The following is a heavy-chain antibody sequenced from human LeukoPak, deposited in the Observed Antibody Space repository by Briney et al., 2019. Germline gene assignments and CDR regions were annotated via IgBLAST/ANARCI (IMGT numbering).Heavy chain of an antibody. CDR3: ALNSYGYVAFDY. D-gene: IGHD5-18*01. Sequence: GGSLRLSCAASGFTVSSNYMSWVRQAPGKGLEWVSVIYSGGSTYYADSVKGRFTISRDNSKNTLYLQMNSLRAEDTAVYYCALNSYGYVAFDYWGQGTLVIVSS. J-gene: IGHJ4*02. V-gene: IGHV3-66*02. CDR2: IYSGGST. CDR1: GFTVSSNY.